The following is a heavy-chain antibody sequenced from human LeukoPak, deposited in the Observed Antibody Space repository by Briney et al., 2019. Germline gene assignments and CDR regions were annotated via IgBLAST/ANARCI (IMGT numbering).Heavy chain of an antibody. CDR3: ARVGYCSHGSCLRLDWYFDL. Sequence: PSETLSLTCTVSGGSIRSSTYYWGWIRQPPGKGLEWIGSIYYNGNTYYNPSLESRVTMSVDTSKNQFSLKLTSVSADTAVYYCARVGYCSHGSCLRLDWYFDLWGRGTLVTVSS. CDR1: GGSIRSSTYY. J-gene: IGHJ2*01. D-gene: IGHD2-15*01. CDR2: IYYNGNT. V-gene: IGHV4-39*07.